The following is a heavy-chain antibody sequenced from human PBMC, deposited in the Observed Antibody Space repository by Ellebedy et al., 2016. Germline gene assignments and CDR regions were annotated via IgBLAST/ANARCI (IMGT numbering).Heavy chain of an antibody. J-gene: IGHJ6*02. D-gene: IGHD3-3*01. Sequence: GESLKISXAASGFTFSSYAMHWVRQAPGKGLEWVAVISYDGSNKYYADSVKGRFTISRDNSKNTLYLQMNSLRAEDTAVYYCARRYYDFWSGNGYYYGMDGWGQGTTVTVSS. CDR3: ARRYYDFWSGNGYYYGMDG. CDR2: ISYDGSNK. V-gene: IGHV3-30-3*01. CDR1: GFTFSSYA.